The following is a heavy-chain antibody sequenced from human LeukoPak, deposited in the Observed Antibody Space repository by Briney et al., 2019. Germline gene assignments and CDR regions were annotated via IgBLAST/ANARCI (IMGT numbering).Heavy chain of an antibody. V-gene: IGHV3-33*06. CDR1: GFIFSSYG. D-gene: IGHD6-13*01. Sequence: PGGSLRLSCAASGFIFSSYGMHWVRQAPGKGLEWVAVIWYDGSNKYYADSVKGRFTISRDNSKNTLYLQMNSLRAEDTAVYYCAKDRLPEYYYSSSWYYFDYWGQGTLVTVSS. CDR2: IWYDGSNK. CDR3: AKDRLPEYYYSSSWYYFDY. J-gene: IGHJ4*02.